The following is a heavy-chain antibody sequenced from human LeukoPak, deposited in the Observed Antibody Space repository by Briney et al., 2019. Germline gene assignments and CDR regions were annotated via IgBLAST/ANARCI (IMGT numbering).Heavy chain of an antibody. V-gene: IGHV3-23*01. CDR2: ISGSGGST. CDR1: GFTFSSYA. D-gene: IGHD2-2*02. Sequence: GGSLRLSCAASGFTFSSYAMSWVRQAPGKGLEWVSAISGSGGSTYYADSVKGRFTISRDNSKNTLYLQMNSLRAEDTAVYYCAKDGLDCDYTEGYYYYYYYMDVWGKGTTVTVSS. CDR3: AKDGLDCDYTEGYYYYYYYMDV. J-gene: IGHJ6*03.